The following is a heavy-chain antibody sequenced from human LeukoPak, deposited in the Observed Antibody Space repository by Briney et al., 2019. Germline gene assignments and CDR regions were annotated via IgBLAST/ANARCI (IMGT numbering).Heavy chain of an antibody. CDR1: GFTFDDYT. J-gene: IGHJ4*02. CDR3: ANWNDSSGYYY. Sequence: GGPLRLSCAASGFTFDDYTMHWVRQAPGKGLEWVSLISWDGGSTYYADSVKGRFTISRDNSKNSLYLQMNSLRTEDTALYYCANWNDSSGYYYWGQGTLVTVSS. CDR2: ISWDGGST. V-gene: IGHV3-43*01. D-gene: IGHD3-22*01.